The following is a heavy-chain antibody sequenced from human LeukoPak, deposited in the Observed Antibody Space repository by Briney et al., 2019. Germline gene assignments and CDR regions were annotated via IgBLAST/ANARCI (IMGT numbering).Heavy chain of an antibody. CDR3: ARVAYYDFWSGYLNY. Sequence: GGSLRLSCAASGFTFSSYWMSWVRQAPGKGLEWVANIKQDGSEKYYVDSVKGRFTISRDNAKNPLYLQMNSLRAEDTAVYYCARVAYYDFWSGYLNYWGQGTLVTVSS. D-gene: IGHD3-3*01. V-gene: IGHV3-7*01. CDR1: GFTFSSYW. CDR2: IKQDGSEK. J-gene: IGHJ4*02.